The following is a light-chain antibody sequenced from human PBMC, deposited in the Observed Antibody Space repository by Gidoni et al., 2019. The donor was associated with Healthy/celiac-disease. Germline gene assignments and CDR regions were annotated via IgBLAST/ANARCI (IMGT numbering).Light chain of an antibody. CDR2: DVS. CDR3: SSYTSSSTLV. CDR1: SSDVGGYNY. J-gene: IGLJ1*01. Sequence: QSALTHPASVSGSPGQSLTISCTGTSSDVGGYNYVPWYQQHPGKAPNLMIYDVSNRPSGVSNRFSGSKSGNTASLTISGLQAEDEADYYCSSYTSSSTLVFGTGTKVTVL. V-gene: IGLV2-14*01.